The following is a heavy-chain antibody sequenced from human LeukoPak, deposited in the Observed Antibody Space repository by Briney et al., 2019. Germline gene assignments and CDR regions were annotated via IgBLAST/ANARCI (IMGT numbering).Heavy chain of an antibody. Sequence: ASVKVSCKASGYTFTSYGISWVRQAPGQGLEWMGWINPDSGGTNYAQKFQGRVTMTRDTSITTSYMELPSLTSDDTAVYYCARGYSSPVPNFDYWGQGTLVTVSS. V-gene: IGHV1-2*02. CDR2: INPDSGGT. D-gene: IGHD6-13*01. CDR1: GYTFTSYG. CDR3: ARGYSSPVPNFDY. J-gene: IGHJ4*02.